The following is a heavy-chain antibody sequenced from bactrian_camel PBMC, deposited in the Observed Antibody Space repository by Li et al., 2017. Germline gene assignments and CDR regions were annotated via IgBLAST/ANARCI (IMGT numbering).Heavy chain of an antibody. CDR1: GAIFGNYC. CDR2: MDSTGST. Sequence: HVQLVESGGGSAQAGGSLRLSCEASGAIFGNYCIGWFRQAPGKEPEGVVAMDSTGSTSVADSVKGRFTVSSDTAKNTLYLQMNNLKPEDTAMYICAAARGASCTRWTYWGQGTQVTVS. J-gene: IGHJ4*01. CDR3: AAARGASCTRWTY. D-gene: IGHD3*01. V-gene: IGHV3S55*01.